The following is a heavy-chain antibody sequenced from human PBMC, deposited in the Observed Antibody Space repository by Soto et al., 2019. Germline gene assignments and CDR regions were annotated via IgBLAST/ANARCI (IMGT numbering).Heavy chain of an antibody. J-gene: IGHJ4*02. V-gene: IGHV1-46*03. Sequence: QVQLVQSGAEVKKPGASVKVSCKASGYTFTSYYMHWVRQAPGQGLEWMGIINPSGGSTSYAQKFQGRVTMTRDTSTSRVYVELSSLRSEDTAVYYCARDPEYSSSSGRDDYWGQGTLVSVSS. CDR1: GYTFTSYY. D-gene: IGHD6-6*01. CDR3: ARDPEYSSSSGRDDY. CDR2: INPSGGST.